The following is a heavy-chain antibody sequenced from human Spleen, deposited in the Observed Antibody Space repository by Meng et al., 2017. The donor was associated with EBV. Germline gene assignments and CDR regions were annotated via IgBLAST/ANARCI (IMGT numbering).Heavy chain of an antibody. V-gene: IGHV4-30-4*01. Sequence: QGQLQESGPGLVEPSQTLSLTCTVSGGSFSTGGYYWSWIHQPPGKGLEWIGYISNIGRTYYNPSLKSRVTISVDTSKKQFSLKLSSVTAADTAVYYCARDVGRDYFDPWGRGTLVTVSS. CDR3: ARDVGRDYFDP. J-gene: IGHJ4*02. CDR1: GGSFSTGGYY. CDR2: ISNIGRT.